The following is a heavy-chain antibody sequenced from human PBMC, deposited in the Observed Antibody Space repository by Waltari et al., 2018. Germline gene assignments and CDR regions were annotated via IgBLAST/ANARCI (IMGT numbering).Heavy chain of an antibody. J-gene: IGHJ6*03. CDR2: MNPNRGNP. CDR1: GYTFTSYD. V-gene: IGHV1-8*01. Sequence: QVQLVQSGAEVKKPGASVKVSCKASGYTFTSYDINWVRQATGQGLEWMGWMNPNRGNPGYAQKFQGRVTMTRNTSISTAYMELSSLRSEDTAVYYCARGCRGRITMVRGVYYYYMDVWGKGTTVTVSS. CDR3: ARGCRGRITMVRGVYYYYMDV. D-gene: IGHD3-10*01.